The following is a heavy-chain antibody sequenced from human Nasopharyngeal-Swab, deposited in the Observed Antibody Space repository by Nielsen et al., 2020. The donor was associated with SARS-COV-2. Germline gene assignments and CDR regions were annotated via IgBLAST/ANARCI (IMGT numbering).Heavy chain of an antibody. Sequence: ASVKVSCKASGYTFTSYGISWVRQAPGQGLEWMGIINPSGGSTSYAQKFQGRVTMTRDTSTSTVYMELSSLRSEDTAVYYCARGGRTFDWFTTHWGQGTLVTVSS. CDR1: GYTFTSYG. D-gene: IGHD3-9*01. CDR3: ARGGRTFDWFTTH. V-gene: IGHV1-46*01. CDR2: INPSGGST. J-gene: IGHJ4*02.